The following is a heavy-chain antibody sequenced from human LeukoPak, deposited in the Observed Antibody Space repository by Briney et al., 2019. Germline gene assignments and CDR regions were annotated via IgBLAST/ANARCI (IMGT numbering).Heavy chain of an antibody. CDR1: GGSFSGHY. J-gene: IGHJ4*02. Sequence: PSETLSLTCAVYGGSFSGHYWSWIRQRPGKGLEWIGEINHSGSSNYCPSLKSRVTISVDTSKNKFSLKLTSVTAADTAVYYCARLFYYGGSGYYGAFEYWGQGNLVTVSS. CDR3: ARLFYYGGSGYYGAFEY. D-gene: IGHD3-22*01. V-gene: IGHV4-34*01. CDR2: INHSGSS.